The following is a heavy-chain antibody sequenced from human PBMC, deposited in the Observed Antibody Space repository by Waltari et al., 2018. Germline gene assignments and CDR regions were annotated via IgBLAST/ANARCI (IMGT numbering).Heavy chain of an antibody. CDR3: TRDVYGSGGDYFEP. CDR2: ISSCSTYI. Sequence: QLEESGGGLVKSGGSLRLSCSASGFTFSSWGMNWVRQAPGKGLEWIASISSCSTYIFYADAVRGRFTISRDDAKDSLYLKVDSLRAEDTGVYYCTRDVYGSGGDYFEPWGQGTLVTVSS. D-gene: IGHD6-19*01. CDR1: GFTFSSWG. V-gene: IGHV3-21*02. J-gene: IGHJ4*02.